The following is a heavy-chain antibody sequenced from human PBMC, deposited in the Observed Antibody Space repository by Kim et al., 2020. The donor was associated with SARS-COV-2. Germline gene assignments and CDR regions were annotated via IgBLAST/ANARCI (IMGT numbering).Heavy chain of an antibody. J-gene: IGHJ3*02. CDR1: GGSISSYY. Sequence: SETLSLTCTVSGGSISSYYWSWIRQPPGKGLEWIGYIYYSGSTNYNPSLKSRVTISVDTSKNQFSLKLSSVTAADTAVYYCARAPRPYDYVWGSYRGDAFDIWGQGTMVTVSS. CDR3: ARAPRPYDYVWGSYRGDAFDI. V-gene: IGHV4-59*01. D-gene: IGHD3-16*02. CDR2: IYYSGST.